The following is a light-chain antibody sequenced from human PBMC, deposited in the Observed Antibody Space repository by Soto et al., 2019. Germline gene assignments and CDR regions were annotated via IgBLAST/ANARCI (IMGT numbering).Light chain of an antibody. CDR2: DAS. Sequence: QSVLTQPASVSGSPGQSITISCTGTSSDVGGYNYVSWYQHHPGKAPKLMIYDASNRPSGVSNRFSGSKSGTTASLPISGIQPEDEADYYCCSYTTSNTRQIVFGTGTKVTVL. CDR3: CSYTTSNTRQIV. V-gene: IGLV2-14*03. J-gene: IGLJ1*01. CDR1: SSDVGGYNY.